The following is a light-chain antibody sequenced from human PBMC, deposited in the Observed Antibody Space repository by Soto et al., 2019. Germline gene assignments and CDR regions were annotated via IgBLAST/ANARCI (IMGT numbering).Light chain of an antibody. Sequence: IQMTQSPSTLTASVGDRFTITCRFSQSISSWLAWYQQKPGKAPKLLIYDASSMESGVTSRFSGSGSGTEFTLTISSLLPDDVSTYYCHQYNSYPSTFGHGTKVLIK. V-gene: IGKV1-5*01. J-gene: IGKJ1*01. CDR3: HQYNSYPST. CDR2: DAS. CDR1: QSISSW.